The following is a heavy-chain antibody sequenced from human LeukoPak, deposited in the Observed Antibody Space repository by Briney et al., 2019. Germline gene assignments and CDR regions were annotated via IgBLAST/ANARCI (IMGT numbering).Heavy chain of an antibody. CDR3: ASILFYDYVWGSYREYYFDY. J-gene: IGHJ4*02. CDR2: IYHSGST. Sequence: SETLSLTCAVSGYSISSGSYWGCIRQPPGKGLGWFGSIYHSGSTYYNPSIKSRVTISVDTSKNQVSRKLSSVTAADTAVYYSASILFYDYVWGSYREYYFDYWGQGTLVTVSS. V-gene: IGHV4-38-2*01. D-gene: IGHD3-16*02. CDR1: GYSISSGSY.